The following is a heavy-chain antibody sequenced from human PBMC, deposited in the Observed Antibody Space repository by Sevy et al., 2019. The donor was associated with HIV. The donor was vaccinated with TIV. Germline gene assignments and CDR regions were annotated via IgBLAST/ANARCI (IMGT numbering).Heavy chain of an antibody. V-gene: IGHV3-23*01. J-gene: IGHJ4*02. CDR3: GKAAGTGHNTPTPESN. CDR2: VSGSGGST. D-gene: IGHD1-1*01. CDR1: GFTFSSYA. Sequence: GGSLRLSCAASGFTFSSYAMSWVRQAPGKGLEWVSSVSGSGGSTYYADSVKGRFTISRDNSKNKLYLQMNSLRADETAVYYCGKAAGTGHNTPTPESNWGQRTLVTVSS.